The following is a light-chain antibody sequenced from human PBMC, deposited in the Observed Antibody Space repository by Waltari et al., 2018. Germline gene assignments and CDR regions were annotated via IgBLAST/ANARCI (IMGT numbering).Light chain of an antibody. CDR2: QTS. J-gene: IGKJ1*01. CDR1: HSITTW. CDR3: QNYQM. V-gene: IGKV1-5*03. Sequence: DTQMTQSPSILSASVGDSVTISCRNTHSITTWLAWYQQKPGKAPKILISQTSNLEPGVPSRFSGSGTGTEFNRTISSLQPDDFATYYCQNYQMFGQGTRVE.